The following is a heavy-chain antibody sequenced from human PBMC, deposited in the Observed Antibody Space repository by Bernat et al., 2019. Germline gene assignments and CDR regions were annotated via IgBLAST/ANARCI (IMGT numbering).Heavy chain of an antibody. CDR1: GFSFRTYG. J-gene: IGHJ4*02. V-gene: IGHV3-33*01. Sequence: QVQLVESGGGVVQPGRSLRLSCAASGFSFRTYGMHWVRQAPGKGLEWVAVIWYDGSNKYYADSVKGRFTISRDNSKNTLYRQMNSLRAEDTAVYYCARDWGFDGIFDYWGQGTLVTVSS. D-gene: IGHD3-16*01. CDR2: IWYDGSNK. CDR3: ARDWGFDGIFDY.